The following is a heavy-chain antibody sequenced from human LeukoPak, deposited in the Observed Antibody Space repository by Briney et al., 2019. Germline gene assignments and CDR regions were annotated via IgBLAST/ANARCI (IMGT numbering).Heavy chain of an antibody. V-gene: IGHV4-59*01. CDR3: AREGGAPGHTNEFDY. D-gene: IGHD1-1*01. CDR1: GITPFH. Sequence: PSETLSLTCSVSGITPFHWSWIRQTPGTGLEWIGHITFTGNTNYNPSLKSRVTISLGTSNNQFSLELKAVTAADTAVYYCAREGGAPGHTNEFDYWGQGILVTVSS. J-gene: IGHJ4*02. CDR2: ITFTGNT.